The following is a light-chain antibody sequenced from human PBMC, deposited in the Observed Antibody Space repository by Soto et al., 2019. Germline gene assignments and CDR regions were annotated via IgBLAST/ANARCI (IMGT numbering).Light chain of an antibody. Sequence: DIQMTQSPFTLSASVGDRVTITCRASRSISIWLAWYQQKPGKAPKLLIYKASTLESGVPSRFSGSGSGAEFTLTISSLQPDDFASYYCQQYNSYPWTFGQGTKVEIK. CDR3: QQYNSYPWT. J-gene: IGKJ1*01. CDR2: KAS. CDR1: RSISIW. V-gene: IGKV1-5*03.